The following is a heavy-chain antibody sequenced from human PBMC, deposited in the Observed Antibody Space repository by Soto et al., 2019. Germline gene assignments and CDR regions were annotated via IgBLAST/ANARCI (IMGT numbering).Heavy chain of an antibody. Sequence: GESLKISCKGSGYSFTSYWIGWVRQMPGKGLEWMGIIYPGDSDTRYSPSFQGQVTISADKSISTAYLQWSSLKASDTAMYYCARQASSSGYYIGYYYYGMDVWGQGTTVNVSS. J-gene: IGHJ6*02. CDR1: GYSFTSYW. CDR2: IYPGDSDT. D-gene: IGHD3-22*01. V-gene: IGHV5-51*01. CDR3: ARQASSSGYYIGYYYYGMDV.